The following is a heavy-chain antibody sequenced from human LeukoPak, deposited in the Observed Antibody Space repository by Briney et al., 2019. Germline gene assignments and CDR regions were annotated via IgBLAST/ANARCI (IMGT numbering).Heavy chain of an antibody. Sequence: GGSLRLSCAASGLSFSRYGMSWVRQAPGKGLEWVSAISGSGGSTYYADSVKGRFTISRDNSKNTLYLQMNSLRAEDTAVYYCAKDPKTEMATIFDYWGQGTLVTVSS. V-gene: IGHV3-23*01. J-gene: IGHJ4*02. D-gene: IGHD5-24*01. CDR3: AKDPKTEMATIFDY. CDR2: ISGSGGST. CDR1: GLSFSRYG.